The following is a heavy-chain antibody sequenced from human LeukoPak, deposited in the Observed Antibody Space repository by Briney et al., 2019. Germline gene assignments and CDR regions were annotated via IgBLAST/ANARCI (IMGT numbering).Heavy chain of an antibody. D-gene: IGHD3-16*01. V-gene: IGHV3-13*01. CDR2: IGIAGDT. CDR3: ARAQPPYHGRLDS. Sequence: GGSLRLACAASGFTFSSYDMHWVRQATGKGLGWVSGIGIAGDTHYPDSVGGRFTIFRENAKNSLYLQMNSLRAEDTAVYYCARAQPPYHGRLDSWGQGILVTVSS. CDR1: GFTFSSYD. J-gene: IGHJ5*01.